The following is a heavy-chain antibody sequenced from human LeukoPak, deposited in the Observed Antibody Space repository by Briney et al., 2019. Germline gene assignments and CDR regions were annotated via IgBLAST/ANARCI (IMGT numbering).Heavy chain of an antibody. CDR2: IHSSGRT. CDR3: ARLRSANCAGDCYSRHHQFDY. J-gene: IGHJ4*02. D-gene: IGHD2-21*02. V-gene: IGHV4-59*08. Sequence: SETLSLTCTVSGGPIDNYYWSWIRQLSGKGLEWMTYIHSSGRTAYNPSLKDRVTISVDTSKNQFSLKVTSVIAADTAVYYCARLRSANCAGDCYSRHHQFDYWGQGTLVTVSS. CDR1: GGPIDNYY.